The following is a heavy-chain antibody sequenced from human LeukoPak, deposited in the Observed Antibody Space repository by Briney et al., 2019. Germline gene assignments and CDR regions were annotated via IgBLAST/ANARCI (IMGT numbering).Heavy chain of an antibody. CDR1: GFTFSSYT. CDR2: RDGNNK. Sequence: GWSLRLSCAASGFTFSSYTFHWVRQAPGKGLEWVAVRDGNNKYYTDSVKGRFTISRDNSKNTLYLQMNSLRAEDTAVYYCARDDRGCSGYHFDHWGQGTLVTVSS. V-gene: IGHV3-30-3*01. J-gene: IGHJ4*02. D-gene: IGHD5-12*01. CDR3: ARDDRGCSGYHFDH.